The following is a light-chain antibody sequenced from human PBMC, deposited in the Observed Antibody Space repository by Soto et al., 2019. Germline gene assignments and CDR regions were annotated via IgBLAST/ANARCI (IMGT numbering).Light chain of an antibody. CDR1: QGIGNS. V-gene: IGKV1-17*01. Sequence: DLQMTQSPSSLSASVGDRVTITCRASQGIGNSLGWYQQEPGKAPKRLIYAASSLQSGVPSRFSGSGSGTEFTLTISSLQPEDFATYYCLQHYGYSWTFGQGTKVEIK. CDR2: AAS. CDR3: LQHYGYSWT. J-gene: IGKJ1*01.